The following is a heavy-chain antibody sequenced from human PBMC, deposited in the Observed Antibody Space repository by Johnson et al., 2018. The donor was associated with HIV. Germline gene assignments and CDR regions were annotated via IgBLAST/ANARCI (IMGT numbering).Heavy chain of an antibody. V-gene: IGHV3-15*01. CDR2: IKSKTDGGTT. J-gene: IGHJ3*02. D-gene: IGHD6-19*01. CDR1: GFTFSNAW. CDR3: VRDRGSGWSRGAFDI. Sequence: VQLVESGGGLVKPGGSLRLSCAASGFTFSNAWMSWVRQAPGKGLEWVGRIKSKTDGGTTDYAAPVKGRFTISRDDSKNTLYLQMNSLRAEDTAVYYCVRDRGSGWSRGAFDIWGQGTMVTVSS.